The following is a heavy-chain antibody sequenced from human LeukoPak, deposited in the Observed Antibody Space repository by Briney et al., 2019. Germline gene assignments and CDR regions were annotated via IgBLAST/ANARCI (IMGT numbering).Heavy chain of an antibody. V-gene: IGHV1-46*01. J-gene: IGHJ4*02. Sequence: ASVKVSCKASGYTFTSYYMHWVRQAPGQGLEWMGIINPSGGSTSYAQKFQGRVTMTRDMSTSTVYMELSSLRSEDTAVYYCARSLYYDSSGYYYVFNYWGQGTLVTVSS. CDR3: ARSLYYDSSGYYYVFNY. CDR2: INPSGGST. D-gene: IGHD3-22*01. CDR1: GYTFTSYY.